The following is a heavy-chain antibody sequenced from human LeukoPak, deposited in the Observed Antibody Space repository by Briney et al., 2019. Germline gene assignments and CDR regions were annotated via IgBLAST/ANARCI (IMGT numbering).Heavy chain of an antibody. Sequence: SETLSLTCTVSGGSISGYYWSWIRQPAGKGLEWIGRIYTSGSTNYNPSLKSRVTMSVDTSKNQFSLKLSSVTAADTAVYYCARMIIAAAGTTATYFDYCGQGTLVTVSS. D-gene: IGHD6-13*01. CDR1: GGSISGYY. CDR3: ARMIIAAAGTTATYFDY. J-gene: IGHJ4*02. CDR2: IYTSGST. V-gene: IGHV4-4*07.